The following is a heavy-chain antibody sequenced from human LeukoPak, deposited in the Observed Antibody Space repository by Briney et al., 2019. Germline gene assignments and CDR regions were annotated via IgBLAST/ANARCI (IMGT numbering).Heavy chain of an antibody. V-gene: IGHV1-2*02. D-gene: IGHD3-10*01. Sequence: ASVKVSCKASGYTFTGYYLHWVRQAPGQGLEWMGWINPDSGVTNFAQKFQGRVTMTRDTSITTAYMELSRLRSEDTAVYYCARVISPITMVRGNWFDPWGQGTLVTVSS. CDR3: ARVISPITMVRGNWFDP. CDR1: GYTFTGYY. CDR2: INPDSGVT. J-gene: IGHJ5*02.